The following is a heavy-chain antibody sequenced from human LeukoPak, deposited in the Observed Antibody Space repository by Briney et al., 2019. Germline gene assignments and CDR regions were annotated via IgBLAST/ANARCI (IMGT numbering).Heavy chain of an antibody. J-gene: IGHJ4*02. V-gene: IGHV3-23*01. D-gene: IGHD3-9*01. Sequence: GGSLRLSCAASGFTFSGCAMSWVRQAPGKGLEGVSAIRGSGGTTYYADSVKGRFTISRDNSKDTLYLQMNSLRAEDTAVYYCAKDLFDWLSDTDYWGQGTLVTVSS. CDR1: GFTFSGCA. CDR3: AKDLFDWLSDTDY. CDR2: IRGSGGTT.